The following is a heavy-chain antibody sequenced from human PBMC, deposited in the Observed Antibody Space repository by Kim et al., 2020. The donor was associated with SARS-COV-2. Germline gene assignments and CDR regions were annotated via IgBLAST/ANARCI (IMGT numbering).Heavy chain of an antibody. CDR1: GYTFTSYA. V-gene: IGHV1-3*01. CDR2: INAGNGNT. J-gene: IGHJ3*02. D-gene: IGHD3-9*01. Sequence: ASVKVSCKASGYTFTSYAMHWVRQAPGQRLEWMGWINAGNGNTKYSQKFQGRVTITRDTSASTAYMELSSLRSEDTAVYYCARARSETGYYPHDAFDIWGQGTMVTVSS. CDR3: ARARSETGYYPHDAFDI.